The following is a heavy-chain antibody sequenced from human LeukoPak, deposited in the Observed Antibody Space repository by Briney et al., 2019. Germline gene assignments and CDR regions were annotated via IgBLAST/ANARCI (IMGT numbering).Heavy chain of an antibody. CDR1: GFTFSSYE. CDR2: ISSSGSTI. V-gene: IGHV3-48*03. Sequence: PGGSLRLSCAASGFTFSSYEMNWVRQAPGKGLEWVSYISSSGSTIYYADSVKGRFTISRDNAKNSLYLQMNSLRAEDTAVYYCARDLDYHGSGYDYWGQGTLVTVSS. J-gene: IGHJ4*02. D-gene: IGHD3-10*01. CDR3: ARDLDYHGSGYDY.